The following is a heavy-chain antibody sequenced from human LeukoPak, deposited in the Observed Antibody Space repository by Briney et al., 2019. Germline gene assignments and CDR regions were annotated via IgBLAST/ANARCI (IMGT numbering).Heavy chain of an antibody. CDR2: ISYDGSNK. Sequence: GGSLRLSCAASGFTFSSYAMHWVRQAPGKGLEWVAVISYDGSNKYYADSVKGRFTISRDNSKNTLYLQMNSLRAEDTAVYYCARDWSEWGVPFDYWGQGTLVTVSS. CDR1: GFTFSSYA. V-gene: IGHV3-30-3*01. CDR3: ARDWSEWGVPFDY. D-gene: IGHD1-26*01. J-gene: IGHJ4*02.